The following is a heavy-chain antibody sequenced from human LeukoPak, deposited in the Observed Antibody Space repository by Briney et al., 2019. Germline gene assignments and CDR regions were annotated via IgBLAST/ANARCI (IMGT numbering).Heavy chain of an antibody. CDR3: ARDYYGLGSIFRNSWFDP. CDR2: INPNSGGT. V-gene: IGHV1-2*02. D-gene: IGHD3-10*01. CDR1: GYTFTSYG. J-gene: IGHJ5*02. Sequence: ASVKVSCKASGYTFTSYGISWVRQAPGQGLEWMGWINPNSGGTNYAQKFQGRVTMTRDTSISTAYMELSRLRSDDTAVYYCARDYYGLGSIFRNSWFDPWGQGTLVTVSS.